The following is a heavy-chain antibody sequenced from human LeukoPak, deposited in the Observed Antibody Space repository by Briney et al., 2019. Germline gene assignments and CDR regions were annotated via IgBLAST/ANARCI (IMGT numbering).Heavy chain of an antibody. Sequence: ASVKVSCKASGYTFTSYDINWVRQATGQGLEWMGWMSPNSGNTGYAQKFQGRVTMTRNTSISTAYMELSSLRSEDTAVYYCARVVYYYYYMDVWGKGTTVTVSS. D-gene: IGHD2-15*01. CDR2: MSPNSGNT. CDR3: ARVVYYYYYMDV. J-gene: IGHJ6*03. CDR1: GYTFTSYD. V-gene: IGHV1-8*01.